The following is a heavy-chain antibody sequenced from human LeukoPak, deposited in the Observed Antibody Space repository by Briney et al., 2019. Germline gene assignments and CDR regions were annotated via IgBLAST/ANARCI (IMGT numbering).Heavy chain of an antibody. Sequence: SETLSLTCAVYGGSFSGYYWTWIRQPPGKGLEWIGEINHSGGTYYNPSLKSRVTIAIDTSKNQFSLKLSSVTAADTAVYYCARGHPEGSIVGAKKVDYWGQGTLVTVSS. V-gene: IGHV4-34*01. J-gene: IGHJ4*02. CDR3: ARGHPEGSIVGAKKVDY. D-gene: IGHD1-26*01. CDR2: INHSGGT. CDR1: GGSFSGYY.